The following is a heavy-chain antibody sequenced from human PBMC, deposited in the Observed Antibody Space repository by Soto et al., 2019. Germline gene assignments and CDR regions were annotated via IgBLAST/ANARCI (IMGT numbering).Heavy chain of an antibody. V-gene: IGHV1-69*08. D-gene: IGHD3-10*01. CDR1: ADTFTGYT. J-gene: IGHJ4*02. CDR3: ARSRGSYYSNFDS. CDR2: VIPILGAS. Sequence: QVQLVQSGAEVKKPGSSVKVSCKASADTFTGYTVTWVRQAPGQGLEWVGRVIPILGASNFAQKFQGRVTISADKSTDTAYMVLTGLTSEDTAVYYCARSRGSYYSNFDSWGQGTLVTVS.